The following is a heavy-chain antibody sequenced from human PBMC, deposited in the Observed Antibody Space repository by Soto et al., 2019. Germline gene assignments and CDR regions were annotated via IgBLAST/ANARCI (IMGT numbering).Heavy chain of an antibody. D-gene: IGHD3-3*01. J-gene: IGHJ4*02. CDR2: IWYDGSNK. Sequence: QVQLVESGGGVVQPGRSLRLSCAASGFTFSSYGMHWVRQAPGKGLEWVAVIWYDGSNKYYADPVKGRFTISRGNSKNTRYLQMNSLRAEDTAVYYCARDRGFWRDLDYWGQGTLVTVSS. V-gene: IGHV3-33*01. CDR3: ARDRGFWRDLDY. CDR1: GFTFSSYG.